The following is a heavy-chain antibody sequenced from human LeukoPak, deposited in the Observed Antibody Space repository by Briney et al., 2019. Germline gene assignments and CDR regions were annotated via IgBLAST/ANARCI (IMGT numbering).Heavy chain of an antibody. Sequence: PSETLSLTCTVSGYSISSGYYWGWIRQPPGKGLEWIGSIYHSGSTYYNPSLKSRVTISVDTSKNQFSLKLGSVTAADTAVYYCARALLAADFDYWGQGTLVTVSS. CDR2: IYHSGST. J-gene: IGHJ4*02. CDR1: GYSISSGYY. CDR3: ARALLAADFDY. D-gene: IGHD6-13*01. V-gene: IGHV4-38-2*02.